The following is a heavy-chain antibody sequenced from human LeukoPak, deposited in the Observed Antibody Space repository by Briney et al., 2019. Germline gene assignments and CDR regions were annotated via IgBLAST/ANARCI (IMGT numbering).Heavy chain of an antibody. CDR1: GFTFSTYW. J-gene: IGHJ4*02. CDR3: ARSVYSHSTPFDY. D-gene: IGHD5-18*01. V-gene: IGHV3-7*01. Sequence: VGSLRLSCAASGFTFSTYWMNWVRQAPGKGLEWVANIKQDGSEKYYVDSVKGRFTISRDNARNSLYLQMNSLRAEDTAVYYCARSVYSHSTPFDYWGQGTLVTVSS. CDR2: IKQDGSEK.